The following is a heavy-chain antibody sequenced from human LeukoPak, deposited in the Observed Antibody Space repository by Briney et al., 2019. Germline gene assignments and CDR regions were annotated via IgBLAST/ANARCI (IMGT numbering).Heavy chain of an antibody. V-gene: IGHV4-59*08. CDR2: IYYSGST. D-gene: IGHD3-22*01. CDR1: GDSISSYY. J-gene: IGHJ4*02. CDR3: ARSRGLYYYSSGYSRNFDY. Sequence: SETLSLTCTVSGDSISSYYWSWIRQPPGKGLEWIGYIYYSGSTNYNPSLKSRVTISVDTSKNQFSLKLSSVTAADTAVYYCARSRGLYYYSSGYSRNFDYWGQGTLVPVSS.